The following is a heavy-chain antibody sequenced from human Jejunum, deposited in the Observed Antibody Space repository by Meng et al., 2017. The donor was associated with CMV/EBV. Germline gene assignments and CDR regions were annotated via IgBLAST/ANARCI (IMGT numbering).Heavy chain of an antibody. J-gene: IGHJ4*02. Sequence: VQLPQSGSGLVKPSQTPSLPCAISGDSVSSNSAALNWIRQSPSRGLEWLGRTYYRSKYYNDYALSVKSRITINPDTSKNQFSLPLNSVTPEDTAIYYCARDWGDVRGGFDFWGQGTLVTVSS. CDR2: TYYRSKYYN. CDR3: ARDWGDVRGGFDF. CDR1: GDSVSSNSAA. V-gene: IGHV6-1*01. D-gene: IGHD3-10*02.